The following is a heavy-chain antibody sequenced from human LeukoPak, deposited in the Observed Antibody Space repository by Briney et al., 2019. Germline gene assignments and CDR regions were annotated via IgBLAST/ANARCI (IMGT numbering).Heavy chain of an antibody. CDR2: IIPIFGTA. Sequence: ASVKVSCKASGGTFSSYAISWVRQAPGQGLEWMGGIIPIFGTANYAQKFQGRVTITADESTSTAYMELSSLRSEDTAVYYCARDWGYYYGSGSLYNWFDPWGQGTLVTVSS. CDR1: GGTFSSYA. D-gene: IGHD3-10*01. V-gene: IGHV1-69*13. J-gene: IGHJ5*02. CDR3: ARDWGYYYGSGSLYNWFDP.